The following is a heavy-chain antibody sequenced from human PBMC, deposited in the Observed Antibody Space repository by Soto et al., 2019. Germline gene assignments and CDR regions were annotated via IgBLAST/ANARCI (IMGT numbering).Heavy chain of an antibody. V-gene: IGHV5-10-1*01. D-gene: IGHD6-19*01. J-gene: IGHJ3*02. CDR1: GYSFTSYW. CDR3: ARRADSSGWLDAFDI. Sequence: PGESLKISCKGSGYSFTSYWISWVRQMPGKGLEWMGRIDPSDSYTNYSPSFQGHVTISADKSISTAYLQWSSLKASDTAMYYCARRADSSGWLDAFDIWGQGTMVTVSS. CDR2: IDPSDSYT.